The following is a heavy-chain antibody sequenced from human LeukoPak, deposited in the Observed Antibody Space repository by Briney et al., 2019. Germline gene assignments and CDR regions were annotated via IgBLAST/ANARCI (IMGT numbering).Heavy chain of an antibody. CDR1: GFTFSDST. Sequence: GGSLRLSCAASGFTFSDSTMHWVRQASGKGPEWMGRIRTKANTYATAYAASVKGRFSISRDDSKNTAYLQMNNLKTEDTAVHYCTRLGLGFGEVGFAYWGQGTLVTVSS. CDR3: TRLGLGFGEVGFAY. J-gene: IGHJ4*02. V-gene: IGHV3-73*01. D-gene: IGHD3-10*01. CDR2: IRTKANTYAT.